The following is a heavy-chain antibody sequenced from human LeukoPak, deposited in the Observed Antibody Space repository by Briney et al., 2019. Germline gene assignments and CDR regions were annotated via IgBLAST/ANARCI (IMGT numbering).Heavy chain of an antibody. V-gene: IGHV6-1*01. CDR2: TYYRAKWYN. CDR1: GDSVSSNIAA. Sequence: PSQTLSLTCAISGDSVSSNIAAWNWIRQPPSRGLEWRGRTYYRAKWYNDYAVSVKSRITINPDTSKNQFPLQLNSVTPEDTAVYYCARTSGGIAAAGEGRLDYWGQGTLVTVSS. CDR3: ARTSGGIAAAGEGRLDY. J-gene: IGHJ4*02. D-gene: IGHD6-13*01.